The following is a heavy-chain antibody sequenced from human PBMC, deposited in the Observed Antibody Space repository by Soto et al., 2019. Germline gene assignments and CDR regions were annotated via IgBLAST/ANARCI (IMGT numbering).Heavy chain of an antibody. V-gene: IGHV3-30*18. CDR1: GFTFSSYG. D-gene: IGHD1-1*01. J-gene: IGHJ6*02. Sequence: QVQLVESGGGVVQPGRSLRLSCAASGFTFSSYGMHWVRQAPGKGLEWVAVISYDGSNKYYADSVKGRFTISRDNSKNXXYLQMNSLRAEDTAVYYCAKLEGMATSGDYYGMDVWGQGTTVTVSS. CDR2: ISYDGSNK. CDR3: AKLEGMATSGDYYGMDV.